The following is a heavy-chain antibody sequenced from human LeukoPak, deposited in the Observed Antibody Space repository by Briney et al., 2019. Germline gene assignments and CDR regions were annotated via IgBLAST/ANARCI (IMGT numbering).Heavy chain of an antibody. V-gene: IGHV3-23*01. Sequence: GGSQSLFCAASGFSFSSHVMHWVRQAPGKGLEWVSGISGSGGDTYYADSVKGRFTISRDNSENTLNLQMISLRAEDTALYYCAKDQNYESSGYYGGFDCWGQGTLVTVSS. CDR1: GFSFSSHV. CDR3: AKDQNYESSGYYGGFDC. D-gene: IGHD3-22*01. J-gene: IGHJ4*02. CDR2: ISGSGGDT.